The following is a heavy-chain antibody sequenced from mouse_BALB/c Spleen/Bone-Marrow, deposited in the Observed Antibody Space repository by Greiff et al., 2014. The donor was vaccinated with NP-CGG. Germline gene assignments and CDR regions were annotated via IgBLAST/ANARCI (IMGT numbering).Heavy chain of an antibody. D-gene: IGHD2-4*01. Sequence: VKLVESGPGLVAPSQSLSITCTVSGFSLTSYGVHWVRQPPGKGLEWLGVIWAGGSTNYNAALMSRLNISKDNSKSQVFLKMNSLQTDDTAMYYCARDPIYYDYDWYFDVWGAGTTVTVSS. J-gene: IGHJ1*01. CDR1: GFSLTSYG. CDR3: ARDPIYYDYDWYFDV. CDR2: IWAGGST. V-gene: IGHV2-9*02.